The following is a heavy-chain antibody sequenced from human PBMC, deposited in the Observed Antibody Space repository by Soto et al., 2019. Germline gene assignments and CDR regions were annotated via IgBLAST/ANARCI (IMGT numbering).Heavy chain of an antibody. V-gene: IGHV3-72*01. Sequence: SGGSLRLSCAASGFTFSDHYMDWVRQAPGKGLEWVGRTRNKANSYTTEYAASVKGRFTISRDDSKNSLYLQMNSLKTEDTAVYYCARDLIAARTGYWGQGTLVTVSS. CDR2: TRNKANSYTT. CDR1: GFTFSDHY. J-gene: IGHJ4*02. CDR3: ARDLIAARTGY. D-gene: IGHD6-13*01.